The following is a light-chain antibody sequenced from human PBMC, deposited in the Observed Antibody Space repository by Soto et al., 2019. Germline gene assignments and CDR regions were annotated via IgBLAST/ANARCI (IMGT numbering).Light chain of an antibody. CDR3: QTWGTGIQV. CDR1: SGQRKYA. Sequence: QSVLTQSPSASASLGASVKLTCTLSSGQRKYAIAWHQQKPEKGPRYLMRVKSDGSHIRGDGIPDRFSGSSSGTERYLTISSLQSEDEADYYCQTWGTGIQVFGTGTKLTVL. CDR2: VKSDGSH. J-gene: IGLJ1*01. V-gene: IGLV4-69*01.